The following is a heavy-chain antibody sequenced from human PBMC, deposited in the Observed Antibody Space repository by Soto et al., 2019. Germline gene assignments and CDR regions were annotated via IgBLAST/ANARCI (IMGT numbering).Heavy chain of an antibody. D-gene: IGHD3-22*01. J-gene: IGHJ4*02. CDR1: GYSFTSYV. V-gene: IGHV1-3*01. CDR2: IKPGTGET. CDR3: ARGYYYDSSGYYFDH. Sequence: GASVKVSCKTSGYSFTSYVIHWVRRAPGERLEWMGWIKPGTGETKYLQKLQGRVTISRDTSANIVYMELSSLRSEDTAVYYCARGYYYDSSGYYFDHWGKGTLVTVSS.